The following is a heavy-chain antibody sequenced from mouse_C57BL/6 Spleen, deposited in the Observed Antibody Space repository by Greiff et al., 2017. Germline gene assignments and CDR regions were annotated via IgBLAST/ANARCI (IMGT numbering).Heavy chain of an antibody. CDR2: IDPSDSET. CDR1: GYTFTSYW. V-gene: IGHV1-52*01. Sequence: QVQLQQPGAELVRPGSSVKLSCKASGYTFTSYWMHWVKQRPIQGLEWIGNIDPSDSETHYNQKFKDKATLTVDKSSGTAYMQLSCRTSEDSAVYYGARQGYGSSLRRYFDVWGTGTTVTVSS. D-gene: IGHD1-1*01. J-gene: IGHJ1*03. CDR3: ARQGYGSSLRRYFDV.